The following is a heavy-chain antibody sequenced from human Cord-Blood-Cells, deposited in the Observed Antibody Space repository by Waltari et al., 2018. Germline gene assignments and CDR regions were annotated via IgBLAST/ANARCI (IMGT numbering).Heavy chain of an antibody. CDR1: GSTLTGSN. CDR2: INPNSGGT. D-gene: IGHD2-2*01. V-gene: IGHV1-2*02. Sequence: QVQLVQSGAEVKKPGASVKVSCKASGSTLTGSNLPWFRQAPGQGLEWMGWINPNSGGTNYAQKFQGRVTMTRDTSISTAYMELSRLRSDDTAVYYCARVYVPCSSTSCTPYNWFDPWGQGTLVTVSS. CDR3: ARVYVPCSSTSCTPYNWFDP. J-gene: IGHJ5*02.